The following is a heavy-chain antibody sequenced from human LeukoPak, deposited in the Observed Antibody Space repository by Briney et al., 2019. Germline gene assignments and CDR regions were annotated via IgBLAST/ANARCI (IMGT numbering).Heavy chain of an antibody. D-gene: IGHD1-26*01. CDR2: INPANEDT. V-gene: IGHV1-3*01. J-gene: IGHJ4*02. Sequence: ASVKVSCKASGYTFTNYPMHWVRQAPGQRLEWMGWINPANEDTKYSQNFQGRVTFTRDTSASTASMELSSLRSEDMAVYYCARERVGAWVYWGQGTLVTVSS. CDR3: ARERVGAWVY. CDR1: GYTFTNYP.